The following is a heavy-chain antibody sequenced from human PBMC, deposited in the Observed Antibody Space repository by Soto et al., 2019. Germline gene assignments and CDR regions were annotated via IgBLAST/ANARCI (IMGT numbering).Heavy chain of an antibody. Sequence: EVQLVESGGGLVQPGGSLRLSCAASGFTFSDYALNWVRQAPGEGLEWISYISSSSSTIYFADSLKGRFTISRDNAKNSLYLQMNSLRDEDTAVYYCASTLQYCTSTSCYAWGRLDYWGQGTLVTVSS. V-gene: IGHV3-48*02. D-gene: IGHD2-2*01. CDR2: ISSSSSTI. J-gene: IGHJ4*02. CDR1: GFTFSDYA. CDR3: ASTLQYCTSTSCYAWGRLDY.